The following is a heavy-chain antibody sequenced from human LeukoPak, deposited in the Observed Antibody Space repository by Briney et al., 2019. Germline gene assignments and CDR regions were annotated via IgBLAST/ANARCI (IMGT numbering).Heavy chain of an antibody. CDR1: GFTVSSNY. CDR2: IYSGGNT. D-gene: IGHD2-2*01. V-gene: IGHV3-53*01. Sequence: GGSLRLSCAASGFTVSSNYMSWVRQAPGKGLEWVSVIYSGGNTYYADSVKGRFTISRDNSKNTLYLQMNSLRAEDTAVYYCARGKCSSASCKTFDYWGQGTLVTVSS. J-gene: IGHJ4*02. CDR3: ARGKCSSASCKTFDY.